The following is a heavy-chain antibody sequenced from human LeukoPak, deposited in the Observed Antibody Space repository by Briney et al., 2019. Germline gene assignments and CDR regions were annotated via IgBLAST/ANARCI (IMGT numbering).Heavy chain of an antibody. Sequence: GGSLRLSCAASGFTFSSYAMSWVRQAPGKGLEWVPSIKPDGSETSCLDSVRGRFTISRDKAKNSLFLEMNNLRVEDTAFYYCARGTTTTTIDYYDAWGQGTLVTVSS. J-gene: IGHJ5*02. V-gene: IGHV3-7*01. CDR2: IKPDGSET. CDR1: GFTFSSYA. CDR3: ARGTTTTTIDYYDA. D-gene: IGHD4-17*01.